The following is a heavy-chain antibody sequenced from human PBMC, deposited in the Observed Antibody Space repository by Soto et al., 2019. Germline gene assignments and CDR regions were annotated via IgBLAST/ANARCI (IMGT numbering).Heavy chain of an antibody. D-gene: IGHD2-15*01. J-gene: IGHJ4*02. CDR3: AKGGRATVDTPSYY. V-gene: IGHV3-30*18. CDR1: GFTFSNYG. CDR2: ISYDGSNK. Sequence: QVQLEESGGGVVQPGRSLRLSCAVSGFTFSNYGIHWVRQAPGKGLEWVAVISYDGSNKYYADSVQGRFTMSSYNSKSTLYLQMNSLRGEDTAVYYCAKGGRATVDTPSYYWGQGTLVTVSS.